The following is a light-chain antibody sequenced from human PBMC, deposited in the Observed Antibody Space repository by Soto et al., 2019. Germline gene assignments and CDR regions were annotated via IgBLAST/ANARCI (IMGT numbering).Light chain of an antibody. CDR3: QSADNSGIYYV. V-gene: IGLV3-25*03. Sequence: SYELTQTPSVSVSPGQTARITCSGDALPKQNAYWYQQKPGQAPVVVIYKDIERPSGIPERFSGSSSGTTVTLTISRVQAEDEAEYYCQSADNSGIYYVFGTGTKLTVL. CDR1: ALPKQN. CDR2: KDI. J-gene: IGLJ1*01.